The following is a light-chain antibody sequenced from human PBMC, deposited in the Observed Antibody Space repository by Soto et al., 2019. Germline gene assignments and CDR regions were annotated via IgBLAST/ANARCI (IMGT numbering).Light chain of an antibody. CDR2: ATS. V-gene: IGKV1-39*01. CDR1: QSISKY. Sequence: DIQMTQSPSSLSASVGDRVTITCRASQSISKYLSWFQQKPGKAPKLLIYATSSLQSGVPSRFSGSGSGTDFTLTISSLQPEDFATYYCQQSDSTPPWTFAQGTKVEIK. CDR3: QQSDSTPPWT. J-gene: IGKJ1*01.